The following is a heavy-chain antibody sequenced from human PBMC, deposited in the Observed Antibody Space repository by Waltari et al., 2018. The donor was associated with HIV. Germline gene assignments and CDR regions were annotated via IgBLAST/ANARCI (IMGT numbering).Heavy chain of an antibody. CDR1: GFIFSSYA. D-gene: IGHD3-22*01. CDR3: AKDRSYDSSGYLDY. CDR2: INGGTTGT. Sequence: EVQLLESGGDLQQPGGSLRLSCAASGFIFSSYAMSWVRQAPGRGLEWVSSINGGTTGTFYAYSVKGRFTISRDSSKNTLYLQMNSLRAEDTAVYYCAKDRSYDSSGYLDYWGEGTLVTVSS. V-gene: IGHV3-23*01. J-gene: IGHJ4*02.